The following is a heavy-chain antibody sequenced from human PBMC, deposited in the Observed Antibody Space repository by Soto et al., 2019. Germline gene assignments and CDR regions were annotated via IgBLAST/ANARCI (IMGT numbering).Heavy chain of an antibody. V-gene: IGHV4-39*01. CDR2: IYYSGST. CDR1: GSSISSSRYY. J-gene: IGHJ4*02. CDR3: ARLVYDSSGYRPG. Sequence: AETLSLTCTVSGSSISSSRYYSGLLRQPQGKGLEWIGSIYYSGSTYYNRSLKSRVTISVGTSKNQFSLKLSSVTAADTAVYYCARLVYDSSGYRPGWGQGTLVTVS. D-gene: IGHD3-22*01.